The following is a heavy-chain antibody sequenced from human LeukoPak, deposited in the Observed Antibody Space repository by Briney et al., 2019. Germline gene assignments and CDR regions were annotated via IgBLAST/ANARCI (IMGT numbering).Heavy chain of an antibody. Sequence: PGGSLRLSCAASGFKFSDHYIDCVPHAPRKRGGWVGRSRNKASSYTTEYAASVEGRFTISRDVSESSLYLQMNSLRTEDTAVYYGGSIAINANNGMDVWGQGTTVTVSS. CDR2: SRNKASSYTT. V-gene: IGHV3-72*01. CDR3: GSIAINANNGMDV. J-gene: IGHJ6*02. CDR1: GFKFSDHY. D-gene: IGHD1/OR15-1a*01.